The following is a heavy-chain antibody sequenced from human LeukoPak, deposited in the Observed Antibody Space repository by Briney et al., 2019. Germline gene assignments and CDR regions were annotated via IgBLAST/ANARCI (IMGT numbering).Heavy chain of an antibody. V-gene: IGHV1-2*02. CDR1: GYTFTGYY. J-gene: IGHJ3*02. CDR3: ARDRGATSDAFDI. CDR2: INPNSGGT. D-gene: IGHD1-26*01. Sequence: ASVKVSCEASGYTFTGYYMHWVRQAPGQGLEWMGWINPNSGGTNYAQKFQGRVTTTRDTSISTAYMELSRLRSDDTAVYYCARDRGATSDAFDIWGQGTMVTVSS.